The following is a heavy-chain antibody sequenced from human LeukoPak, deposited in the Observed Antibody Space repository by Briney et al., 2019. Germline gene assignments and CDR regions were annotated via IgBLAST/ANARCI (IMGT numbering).Heavy chain of an antibody. Sequence: GGSLRLSCAASGFTFSSYAMHWVRQAPGKGLEWVAVISYDGSNKYYADSVKGRFTISRDNSKNTLYLQMNGLRAEDTAVYYCARVAYDSSGSVDYWGQGTLVTVSS. D-gene: IGHD3-22*01. CDR1: GFTFSSYA. CDR3: ARVAYDSSGSVDY. V-gene: IGHV3-30-3*01. J-gene: IGHJ4*02. CDR2: ISYDGSNK.